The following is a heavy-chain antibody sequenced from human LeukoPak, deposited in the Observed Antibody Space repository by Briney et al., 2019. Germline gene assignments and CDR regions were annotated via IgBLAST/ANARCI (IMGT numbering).Heavy chain of an antibody. V-gene: IGHV3-48*04. CDR2: ISSSSSTI. D-gene: IGHD3-22*01. CDR1: GFTFSSYS. Sequence: GGSLRLSCAASGFTFSSYSMNWVRQAPGKGLEWFSYISSSSSTIYYADSVKGRFTISRDNAKNSLYLQMNSLRAEDTAVYYCARDRPQEAIVVVSEAFDIWGQGTMVTVSS. CDR3: ARDRPQEAIVVVSEAFDI. J-gene: IGHJ3*02.